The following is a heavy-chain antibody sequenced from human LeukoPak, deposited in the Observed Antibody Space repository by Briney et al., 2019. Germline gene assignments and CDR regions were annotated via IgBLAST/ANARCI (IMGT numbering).Heavy chain of an antibody. CDR3: ARAPHSPDKSIFGEVTEWFDY. CDR2: IIPIFGTP. J-gene: IGHJ4*02. D-gene: IGHD3-3*01. V-gene: IGHV1-69*01. Sequence: SVKVSCKASGGTFSTYAISWVRQAPGQGLEWMGGIIPIFGTPNYAQKFQGRVSITADESSSTVYMELSSLRSEDTAVYYCARAPHSPDKSIFGEVTEWFDYWGQGTLVHVSS. CDR1: GGTFSTYA.